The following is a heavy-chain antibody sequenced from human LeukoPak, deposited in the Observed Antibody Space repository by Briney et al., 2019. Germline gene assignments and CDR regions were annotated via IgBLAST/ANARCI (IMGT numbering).Heavy chain of an antibody. Sequence: GGSLRLSCAASGFTVSSNYMSWVRQAPGKGLEWVSVIYSGGSTYYADSVKGRFTISRDNSKNTLYLQMNSLRAEDTAVYYCAVCRGSYRFDYWGQGTLVTVSS. J-gene: IGHJ4*02. CDR2: IYSGGST. CDR1: GFTVSSNY. CDR3: AVCRGSYRFDY. D-gene: IGHD1-26*01. V-gene: IGHV3-66*02.